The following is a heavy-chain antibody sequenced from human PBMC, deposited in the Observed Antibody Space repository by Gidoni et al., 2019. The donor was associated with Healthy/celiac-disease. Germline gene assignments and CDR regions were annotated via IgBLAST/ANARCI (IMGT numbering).Heavy chain of an antibody. Sequence: QVQLVQSGAEVKKPGSSVKVSCKASGGTFSSYAISWVRQAPGQGLEWMGRIIPILGIANYAQKFQGRVTITADKSTSTAYMELSSLRSEDTAVYYCARWEPQNGYFDYWGQGTLVTVSS. V-gene: IGHV1-69*04. CDR2: IIPILGIA. CDR3: ARWEPQNGYFDY. CDR1: GGTFSSYA. D-gene: IGHD1-26*01. J-gene: IGHJ4*02.